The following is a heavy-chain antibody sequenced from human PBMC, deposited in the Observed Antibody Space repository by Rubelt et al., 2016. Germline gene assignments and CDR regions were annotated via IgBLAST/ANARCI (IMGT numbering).Heavy chain of an antibody. Sequence: EVQLLESGGVLVQPGGSLRVSCAASGFTFSRYAMNWVRQAPGKGLEWISYISSTSTSVYYADSVKGRFTISRDSARNSMDLQMNSLRDEDTAVYYCVTDLRWPLRNWGQGTLVTVSS. CDR2: ISSTSTSV. J-gene: IGHJ1*01. CDR3: VTDLRWPLRN. V-gene: IGHV3-48*02. CDR1: GFTFSRYA. D-gene: IGHD4-23*01.